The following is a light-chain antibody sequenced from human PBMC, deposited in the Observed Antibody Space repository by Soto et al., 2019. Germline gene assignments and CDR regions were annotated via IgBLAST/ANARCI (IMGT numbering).Light chain of an antibody. CDR2: GAS. CDR1: QSVTSNY. Sequence: EIVLTQFPATLSLSPGERATLSCRASQSVTSNYLAWYQQKPGQAPRLLIYGASSRATAIPDRFSGSGSGTDFTLTISRLEPEDLAVYHCQQYGDSPQTFGQGTKVEIK. CDR3: QQYGDSPQT. J-gene: IGKJ1*01. V-gene: IGKV3-20*01.